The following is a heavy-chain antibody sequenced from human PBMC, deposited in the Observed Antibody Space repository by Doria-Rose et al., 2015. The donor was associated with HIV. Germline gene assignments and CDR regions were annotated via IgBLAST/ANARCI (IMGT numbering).Heavy chain of an antibody. V-gene: IGHV2-26*01. CDR3: ARIKSSRWYHKYYFDF. CDR2: IFSDDER. CDR1: GVSLSSPGMG. J-gene: IGHJ4*02. D-gene: IGHD6-13*01. Sequence: QITLKESGPVLVKPTETLTLTCTVSGVSLSSPGMGVSWIRQPPGKVLEWLANIFSDDERSYKTSLKSRLTISSGTSKRQVVLTMTDMDAVDTATYYCARIKSSRWYHKYYFDFWGQGTLVIVSA.